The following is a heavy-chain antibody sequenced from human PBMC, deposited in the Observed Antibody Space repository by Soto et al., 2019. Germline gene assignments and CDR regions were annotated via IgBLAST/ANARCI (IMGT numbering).Heavy chain of an antibody. V-gene: IGHV3-74*01. CDR3: TRGPRPSSIGTGAV. Sequence: PGGSLRLSCVASGFVFEVYWMHWVRQVPGKGLEWVSRISDDGARIDYADSVRGRFTISRDNAKNALYLQMNALRGEDTAVYFCTRGPRPSSIGTGAVWGRGVLVTVPS. CDR2: ISDDGARI. D-gene: IGHD2-2*01. J-gene: IGHJ4*02. CDR1: GFVFEVYW.